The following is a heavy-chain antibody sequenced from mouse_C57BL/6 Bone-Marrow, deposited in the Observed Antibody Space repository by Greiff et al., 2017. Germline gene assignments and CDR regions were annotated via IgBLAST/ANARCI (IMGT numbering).Heavy chain of an antibody. CDR2: IYPGGGYT. CDR1: GYTFTNYW. V-gene: IGHV1-63*01. CDR3: ARGGKGCYAMDY. Sequence: QVQLKESGAELVRPGTSVKMSCKASGYTFTNYWIGWAKQRPGHGLEWIGDIYPGGGYTNYNEKFKGKATLTADKSSSTAYMQFSSLTSEDSAIYYCARGGKGCYAMDYWGQGTSVTVSS. J-gene: IGHJ4*01. D-gene: IGHD1-1*02.